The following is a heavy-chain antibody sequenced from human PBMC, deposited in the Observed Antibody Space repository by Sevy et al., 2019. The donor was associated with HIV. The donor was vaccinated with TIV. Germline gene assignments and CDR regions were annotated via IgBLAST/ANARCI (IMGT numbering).Heavy chain of an antibody. Sequence: GESLKISCAASGFTFSSYGMHWVRQAPGKGLEWVAVIWYDGSNKYYADSVKGRFTISRDNSKNTLYLQMNSLRAEDTAVYYCARDGSSTSYYYYYGMDVWGQGTMVTVSS. D-gene: IGHD2-2*01. CDR2: IWYDGSNK. J-gene: IGHJ6*02. CDR3: ARDGSSTSYYYYYGMDV. V-gene: IGHV3-33*01. CDR1: GFTFSSYG.